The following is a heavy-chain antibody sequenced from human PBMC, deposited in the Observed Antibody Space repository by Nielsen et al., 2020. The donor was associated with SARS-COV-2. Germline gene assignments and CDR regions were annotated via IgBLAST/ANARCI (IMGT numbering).Heavy chain of an antibody. J-gene: IGHJ4*02. CDR2: IHWDDDK. Sequence: WIPQPPGKALEWLARIHWDDDKYYNTSLKTRLTISKDTSKNQVVLTMTNMDPVDTATYYCARAAQLVLDYWGQGTLVTVSS. CDR3: ARAAQLVLDY. V-gene: IGHV2-70*11. D-gene: IGHD6-6*01.